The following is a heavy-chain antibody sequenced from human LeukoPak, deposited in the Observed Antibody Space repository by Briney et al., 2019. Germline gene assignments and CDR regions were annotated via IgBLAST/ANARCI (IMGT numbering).Heavy chain of an antibody. J-gene: IGHJ4*02. CDR3: ARVVAGRCFDY. CDR2: LSSSGSAF. D-gene: IGHD6-19*01. V-gene: IGHV3-48*03. CDR1: GFTFRSYE. Sequence: GGSLTLSCEDSGFTFRSYEMNWVRQAPGKGLEWIAYLSSSGSAFSYADSVKGRFTIARDNAKNSLYLQMNSLRTDDTAVYYCARVVAGRCFDYWGQGTLVTVSS.